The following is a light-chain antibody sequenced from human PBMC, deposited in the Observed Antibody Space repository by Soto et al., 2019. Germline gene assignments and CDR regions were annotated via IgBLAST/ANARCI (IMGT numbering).Light chain of an antibody. Sequence: EIVLTQSPGTLSLSPGERATLSCRASQSVSSSYLAWYQQKPGQAPRLLIYGASSRDTGIPDRFSGSGSGTDFALNISRMEPEDFALYYCQQYGSSPGFTFGPGTKVDIK. CDR1: QSVSSSY. CDR2: GAS. V-gene: IGKV3-20*01. CDR3: QQYGSSPGFT. J-gene: IGKJ3*01.